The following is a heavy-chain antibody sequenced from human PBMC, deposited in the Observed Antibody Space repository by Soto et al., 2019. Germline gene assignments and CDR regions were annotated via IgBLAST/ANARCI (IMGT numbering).Heavy chain of an antibody. Sequence: GESLKISCKGSGYSFTSYWIGWVRQMPGKGLEWMGIIYPGDSDTRYSPSFQGQVTISADKSISTAYLQWSSLKASDTAMYYCARPWGDSSGYWAHYYFDYWGQGTLVTVSS. CDR2: IYPGDSDT. V-gene: IGHV5-51*01. CDR3: ARPWGDSSGYWAHYYFDY. CDR1: GYSFTSYW. J-gene: IGHJ4*02. D-gene: IGHD3-22*01.